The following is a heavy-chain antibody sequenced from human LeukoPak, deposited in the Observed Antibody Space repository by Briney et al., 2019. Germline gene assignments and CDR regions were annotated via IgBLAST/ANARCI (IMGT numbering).Heavy chain of an antibody. V-gene: IGHV1-24*01. CDR2: FDPEDGET. J-gene: IGHJ5*02. Sequence: GASVKVSCKVSGYTLTELSMHWVRQAPGKGLEWMGGFDPEDGETIYAQKFQGRVTMTEDTSTDTAYMELSSLRPEDTAVYYCATFYRSTRLGYWFDPWGQGTLVTVSS. D-gene: IGHD2-2*01. CDR1: GYTLTELS. CDR3: ATFYRSTRLGYWFDP.